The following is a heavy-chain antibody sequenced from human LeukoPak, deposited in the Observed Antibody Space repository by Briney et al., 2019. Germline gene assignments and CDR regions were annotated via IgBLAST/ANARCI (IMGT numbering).Heavy chain of an antibody. CDR2: IRYDGSNK. CDR1: GFTFSSYG. J-gene: IGHJ4*02. CDR3: AKDNVNTPGHTGYSSGLNFDY. Sequence: GGSLRLSCAASGFTFSSYGMHWVRQAPGKGLEWVAFIRYDGSNKYYADSVKGRFTISRDNSKNTLYLQMNSLRAEDTAVYYCAKDNVNTPGHTGYSSGLNFDYWGQGTLVTVSS. D-gene: IGHD6-19*01. V-gene: IGHV3-30*02.